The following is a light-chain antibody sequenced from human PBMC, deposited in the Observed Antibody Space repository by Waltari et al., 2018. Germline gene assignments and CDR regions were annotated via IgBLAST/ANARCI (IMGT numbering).Light chain of an antibody. V-gene: IGLV4-69*01. Sequence: QLVLTQSPSASASLGASVKLTCTLSSGHSSYAIAWHQQQPEKGPRDLMKLNSDGSHSKGDGIPDRCSGPSSGAERYLTIASLQSGEEADYYCQTWGTGIRVFGGGTKLTVL. J-gene: IGLJ3*02. CDR2: LNSDGSH. CDR3: QTWGTGIRV. CDR1: SGHSSYA.